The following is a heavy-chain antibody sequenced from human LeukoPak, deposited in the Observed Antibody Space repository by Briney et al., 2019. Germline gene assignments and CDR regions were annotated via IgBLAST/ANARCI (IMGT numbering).Heavy chain of an antibody. CDR1: GGTFSSYA. CDR2: IIPIFGTA. Sequence: SVKVSCKASGGTFSSYAISWVRQAPGQGLEWMGGIIPIFGTANYAQKFQGRVTITTDESTSTAYMELSSLRSEDTAVYYCARCDIEYSSSSDAFDIWGQGTMVTVSS. CDR3: ARCDIEYSSSSDAFDI. D-gene: IGHD6-6*01. V-gene: IGHV1-69*05. J-gene: IGHJ3*02.